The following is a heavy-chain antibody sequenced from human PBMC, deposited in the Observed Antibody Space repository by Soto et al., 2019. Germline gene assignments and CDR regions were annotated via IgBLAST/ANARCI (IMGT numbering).Heavy chain of an antibody. V-gene: IGHV3-33*01. Sequence: VQLVESGGALVQPGGSLRLSCAASGNTFSGYGMTWVRQAPGKGLEWVAIIWYDGSKKYYADSAKGRFTISRDNTKSTLYLQMDSLRAEDTAVYYCVRDGVGATAFFGYLDYWGQGTLVSVSS. CDR3: VRDGVGATAFFGYLDY. CDR2: IWYDGSKK. J-gene: IGHJ4*02. CDR1: GNTFSGYG. D-gene: IGHD1-26*01.